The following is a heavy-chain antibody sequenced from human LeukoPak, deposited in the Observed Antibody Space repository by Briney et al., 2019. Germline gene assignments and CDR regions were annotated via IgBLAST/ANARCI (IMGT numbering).Heavy chain of an antibody. CDR1: GGSISNSNW. J-gene: IGHJ4*02. D-gene: IGHD3-22*01. V-gene: IGHV4-4*02. Sequence: PSETLPLTCAVSGGSISNSNWWSWVRQPPGKGLEWIGEIYHSESTNYNPSLKSRVTISVDKSKNQFSLKLSSVTAADTAVYYCATYYDSSDYKWNYWGQGTLVTVSS. CDR3: ATYYDSSDYKWNY. CDR2: IYHSEST.